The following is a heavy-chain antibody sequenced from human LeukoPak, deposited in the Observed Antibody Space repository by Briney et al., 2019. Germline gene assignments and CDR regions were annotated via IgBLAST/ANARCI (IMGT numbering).Heavy chain of an antibody. CDR3: AKDHYYDSSGVDY. CDR1: GFTVSSNY. Sequence: PGGSLRLSCAASGFTVSSNYMSWVRQAPGKGLEWVSVIYSSGSTYYADSVKGRFTISRDNSKNTLYLQMNSLRAEDTAVYYCAKDHYYDSSGVDYWGQGALVTVSS. D-gene: IGHD3-22*01. V-gene: IGHV3-66*03. CDR2: IYSSGST. J-gene: IGHJ4*02.